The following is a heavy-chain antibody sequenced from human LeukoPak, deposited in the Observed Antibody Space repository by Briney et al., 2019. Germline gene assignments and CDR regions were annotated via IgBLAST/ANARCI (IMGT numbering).Heavy chain of an antibody. V-gene: IGHV3-48*03. J-gene: IGHJ4*02. CDR1: GFTFSSFE. Sequence: GGSLRLSCVVSGFTFSSFEMNWVRQAPGRGLEWVSYISSSGSTLYYADSVKGRFSISRDNAKNSLYLQMNSLRAEDTAVYYCARETRGAVGSYWGQGTLVTVSS. D-gene: IGHD6-19*01. CDR2: ISSSGSTL. CDR3: ARETRGAVGSY.